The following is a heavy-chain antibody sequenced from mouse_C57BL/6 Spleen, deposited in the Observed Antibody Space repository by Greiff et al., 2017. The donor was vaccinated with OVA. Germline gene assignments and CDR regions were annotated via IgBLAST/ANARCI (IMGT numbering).Heavy chain of an antibody. Sequence: QVQLQQPGAELVKPGASVKLSCKASGYTFTSYWMHWVKQRPGQGLEWIGMIHPNSGSTNYNEKFKSKATLTVDKSSSTAYMQLSSQTSEDSAVYYCARSTAQATYAMDYWGQGTSVTVSS. CDR3: ARSTAQATYAMDY. D-gene: IGHD3-2*02. CDR1: GYTFTSYW. V-gene: IGHV1-64*01. J-gene: IGHJ4*01. CDR2: IHPNSGST.